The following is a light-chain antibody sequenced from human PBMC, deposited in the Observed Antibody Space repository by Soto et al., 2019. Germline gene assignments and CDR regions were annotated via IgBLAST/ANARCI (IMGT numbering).Light chain of an antibody. V-gene: IGKV1-5*03. CDR1: QSIGDW. Sequence: DIQMTQSPSTLSASVGDRVTSTCRASQSIGDWLAWYQQKPGKAPKVLIYRASSLESGVPSRFSGTGSGTQFTLIISSRQPEDFATYYCQEYDSSPMYTFGQGTKLEMK. CDR3: QEYDSSPMYT. J-gene: IGKJ2*01. CDR2: RAS.